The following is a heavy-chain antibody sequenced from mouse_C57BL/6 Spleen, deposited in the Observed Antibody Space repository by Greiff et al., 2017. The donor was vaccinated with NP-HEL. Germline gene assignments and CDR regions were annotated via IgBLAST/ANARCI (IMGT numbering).Heavy chain of an antibody. CDR1: GYAFTNYL. V-gene: IGHV1-54*01. D-gene: IGHD2-2*01. CDR2: INPGSGGT. Sequence: QVQLQQSGAELVRPGTSVKVSCKASGYAFTNYLIEWVKQRPGQGLEWIGVINPGSGGTNYNEKFKGKATLTADESSSTAYMQLSSLTSEDSAVYFCARPEGYDGALDYWGQGTTLTVSS. CDR3: ARPEGYDGALDY. J-gene: IGHJ2*01.